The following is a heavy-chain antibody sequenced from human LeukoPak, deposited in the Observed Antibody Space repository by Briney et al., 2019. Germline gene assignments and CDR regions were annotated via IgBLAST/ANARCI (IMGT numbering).Heavy chain of an antibody. CDR1: GGPISSYY. Sequence: PSETLSLTCTVSGGPISSYYWSWIRQPPGKGLERIGYIYYSESTNYNPSLKSRVTISVDTSKNQFSLKLSSVTAADTAVYYCARGHPGGYCSGGSCYSRNWFDPWGQGTLVTVSS. CDR3: ARGHPGGYCSGGSCYSRNWFDP. D-gene: IGHD2-15*01. J-gene: IGHJ5*02. V-gene: IGHV4-59*01. CDR2: IYYSEST.